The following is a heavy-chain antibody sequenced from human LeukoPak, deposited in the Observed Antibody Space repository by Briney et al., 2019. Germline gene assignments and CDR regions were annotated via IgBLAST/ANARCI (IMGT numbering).Heavy chain of an antibody. V-gene: IGHV4-59*01. Sequence: SETLSLTCTVSGGSISSYYWSWIRQPPGKGLEGIGYIYYSGSTNYNPSLTSRGTISVDTSTNQFSLKLSSVTAADTAVYYCARERAQPLFYGMDVWGQGTTVTVSS. J-gene: IGHJ6*02. D-gene: IGHD2-2*01. CDR2: IYYSGST. CDR3: ARERAQPLFYGMDV. CDR1: GGSISSYY.